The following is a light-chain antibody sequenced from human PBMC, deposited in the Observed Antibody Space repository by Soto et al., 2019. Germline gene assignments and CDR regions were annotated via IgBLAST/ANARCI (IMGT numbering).Light chain of an antibody. CDR2: GAS. CDR1: HSISTN. Sequence: EIVMTQSPATLSLSPGERASLPWGASHSISTNLAWYQQKPGQAPRALIYGASTRAPNVPDRFSGSGSGTEFTLTISSLQSGDFAVYYCQQYYNWPQTFGQGTKVDIK. J-gene: IGKJ1*01. V-gene: IGKV3-15*01. CDR3: QQYYNWPQT.